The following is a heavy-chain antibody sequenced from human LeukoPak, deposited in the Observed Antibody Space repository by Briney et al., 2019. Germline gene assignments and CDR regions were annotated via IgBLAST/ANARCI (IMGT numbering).Heavy chain of an antibody. CDR3: ARPYTSGWYGAFDI. CDR2: IHFSGST. Sequence: SETLSLTCTVSGGSISSYYRGWIRQSPGRGLEYIGFIHFSGSTNYNPSLKSRVTISVDTSKNQFSLKLSSVTAADTAVYYCARPYTSGWYGAFDIWGQGTMVTVSS. CDR1: GGSISSYY. V-gene: IGHV4-59*08. J-gene: IGHJ3*02. D-gene: IGHD6-19*01.